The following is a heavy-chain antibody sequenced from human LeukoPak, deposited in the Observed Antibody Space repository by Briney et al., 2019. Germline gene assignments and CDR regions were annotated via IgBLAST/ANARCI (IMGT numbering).Heavy chain of an antibody. J-gene: IGHJ4*02. Sequence: PGGSLRLSCTASGFTFGDYAMSWVRQAPGKGLEWVGFIRSKAYGGTTEYAASVKGRFTISRDDSKSIAYLQMNSLKTEDTAVYYCTRYRYGGYSLDYWGQGTLVTVSS. CDR3: TRYRYGGYSLDY. V-gene: IGHV3-49*04. CDR2: IRSKAYGGTT. D-gene: IGHD5-12*01. CDR1: GFTFGDYA.